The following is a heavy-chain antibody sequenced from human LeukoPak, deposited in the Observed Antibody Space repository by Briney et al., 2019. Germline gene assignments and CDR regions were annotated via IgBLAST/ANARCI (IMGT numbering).Heavy chain of an antibody. J-gene: IGHJ4*02. CDR1: GYTFTSYG. CDR2: MNPNSGNT. Sequence: ASVKASCKASGYTFTSYGINWVRQATGQGLEWMGWMNPNSGNTGYAQKFQGRVTMTRNTSISTAYMELSSLRSEDTAVYYCARAPSVRLKNSGSYYFDYWGQGTLVTVSS. V-gene: IGHV1-8*01. D-gene: IGHD1-26*01. CDR3: ARAPSVRLKNSGSYYFDY.